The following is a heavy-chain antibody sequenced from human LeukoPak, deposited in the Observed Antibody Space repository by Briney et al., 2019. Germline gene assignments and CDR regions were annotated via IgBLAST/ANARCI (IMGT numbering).Heavy chain of an antibody. J-gene: IGHJ4*02. CDR1: GFTFSSYA. CDR3: ARDSSGLYFDY. Sequence: GGSLRLSCAASGFTFSSYAMSWVRQAPGKGLEWVSAISGSGGSTYYADSVKGRLTISRDNSKNTLYLQMNSLRAEDTAVYYCARDSSGLYFDYWGQGTLVTVSS. V-gene: IGHV3-23*01. D-gene: IGHD6-19*01. CDR2: ISGSGGST.